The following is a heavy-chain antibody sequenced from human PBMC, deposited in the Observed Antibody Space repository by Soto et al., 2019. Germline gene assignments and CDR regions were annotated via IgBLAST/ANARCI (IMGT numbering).Heavy chain of an antibody. V-gene: IGHV4-34*01. J-gene: IGHJ5*02. CDR1: GGSFSGYY. CDR2: INHSGST. Sequence: QVQLQQWGAGLLKPSETLSLTCAVYGGSFSGYYWSWIRQPPGKGLEWLGEINHSGSTNYNPSLNIRVTISVDTSKNQFSMKLSSVTAADTAVYYCARGTGIAAAGTPRTPWFDPWGQGTLVTVSS. CDR3: ARGTGIAAAGTPRTPWFDP. D-gene: IGHD6-13*01.